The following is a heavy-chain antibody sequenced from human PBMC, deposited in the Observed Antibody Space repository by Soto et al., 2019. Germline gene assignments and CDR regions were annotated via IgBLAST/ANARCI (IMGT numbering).Heavy chain of an antibody. CDR3: ARAESVRGVLRWFDS. CDR2: IYHSGST. J-gene: IGHJ5*01. D-gene: IGHD3-10*01. V-gene: IGHV4-30-2*01. Sequence: PSETLSLTCAVSGGSISSGGYSWSWIRQPPGKGLEWIGYIYHSGSTYYNPSLKSRVTISVDRSKNQFSLKLSSVTAADTAVYYCARAESVRGVLRWFDSWGHGTMSTVST. CDR1: GGSISSGGYS.